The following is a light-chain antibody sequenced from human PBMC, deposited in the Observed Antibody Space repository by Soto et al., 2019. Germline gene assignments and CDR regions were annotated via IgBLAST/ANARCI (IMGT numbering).Light chain of an antibody. Sequence: QPVLTQPSSLSASPGASAGLTRTLRSGINVGTYRIYWYQQKPGSPPQYLLRYKSDSDKQLGSGVPSRFSGSKDASANAGILLISGLQSEDEADYYCMIWHSSAVVFGGGTKLTVL. CDR3: MIWHSSAVV. CDR2: YKSDSDK. V-gene: IGLV5-45*03. J-gene: IGLJ2*01. CDR1: SGINVGTYR.